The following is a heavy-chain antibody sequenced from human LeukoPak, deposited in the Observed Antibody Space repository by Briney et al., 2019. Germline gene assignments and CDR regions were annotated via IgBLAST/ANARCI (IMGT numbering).Heavy chain of an antibody. D-gene: IGHD3-16*01. V-gene: IGHV4-61*02. CDR3: ARESVYDYADDY. CDR2: IYTSGST. J-gene: IGHJ4*01. CDR1: GGSISSGSYY. Sequence: TLSLTCTVSGGSISSGSYYWSWIRQPAGKGLEWIGRIYTSGSTNYNPSLKGRVTISVDTSKNQFSLKLSSVTAAETAVYYCARESVYDYADDYWGPGTLVTVSS.